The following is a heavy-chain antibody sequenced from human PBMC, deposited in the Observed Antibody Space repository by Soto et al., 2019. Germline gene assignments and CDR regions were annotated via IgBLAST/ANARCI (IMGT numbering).Heavy chain of an antibody. Sequence: ASVKVSCKVSGYTLTELSMHWVRQAPGKGLEWMGGFDPEDGETIYAQKFQGRVTMTEDTSTDTAYMEPSSLRSEDTAVYYCATDKRVGDYDFWSGYYPPNYYYGMDVWGQGTTVTVSS. CDR2: FDPEDGET. V-gene: IGHV1-24*01. CDR3: ATDKRVGDYDFWSGYYPPNYYYGMDV. CDR1: GYTLTELS. J-gene: IGHJ6*02. D-gene: IGHD3-3*01.